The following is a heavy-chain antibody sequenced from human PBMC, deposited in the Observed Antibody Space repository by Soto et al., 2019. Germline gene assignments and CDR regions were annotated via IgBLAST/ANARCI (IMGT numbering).Heavy chain of an antibody. V-gene: IGHV3-23*01. J-gene: IGHJ6*02. CDR3: ANYYDDSSAYSGIYGVDV. D-gene: IGHD3-22*01. CDR2: LSSNGGNT. CDR1: GFTFSSYA. Sequence: GGSLRLSCAASGFTFSSYAMSWVRQAPGKGLEWVSSLSSNGGNTYYADSVKGRFTISRDNSKNTLYLQMNSLRAEDTAVYYCANYYDDSSAYSGIYGVDVWGQGTTVTVS.